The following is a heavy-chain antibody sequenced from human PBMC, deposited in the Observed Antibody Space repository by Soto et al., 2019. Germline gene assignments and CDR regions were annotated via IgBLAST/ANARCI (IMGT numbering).Heavy chain of an antibody. V-gene: IGHV6-1*01. CDR3: ARVPGIASSSSYNYYYYMDV. J-gene: IGHJ6*03. Sequence: QSQTLSLTCAISGDSVSSNSAAWNWIRQSPPRALEWLERTYSRSKWYNDYEVLLKSRININPDTSKNQFSLQLNPVTPEDTAVYYCARVPGIASSSSYNYYYYMDVWGKGTTVTVSS. CDR1: GDSVSSNSAA. CDR2: TYSRSKWYN. D-gene: IGHD6-6*01.